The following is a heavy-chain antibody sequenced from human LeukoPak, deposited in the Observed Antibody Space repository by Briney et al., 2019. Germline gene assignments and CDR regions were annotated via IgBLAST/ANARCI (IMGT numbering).Heavy chain of an antibody. Sequence: GGSLRLSCAASGFTFSSYSMNWVRQAPGKGLEWVSYISSSSSSTIYYADSVKGRFTISRDNAKNSLYLQMNSLRAEDTAVYYCAREVPAAIRYFDYWGQGTLVTVSS. V-gene: IGHV3-48*01. J-gene: IGHJ4*02. CDR2: ISSSSSSTI. CDR1: GFTFSSYS. D-gene: IGHD2-2*02. CDR3: AREVPAAIRYFDY.